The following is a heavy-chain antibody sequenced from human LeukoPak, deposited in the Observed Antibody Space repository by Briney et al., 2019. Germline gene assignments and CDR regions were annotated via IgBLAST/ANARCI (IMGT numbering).Heavy chain of an antibody. CDR1: GYTFTSYD. CDR3: ARGALPYDRYCSSTRCNVFLIYYFDY. D-gene: IGHD2-2*01. CDR2: MNPNSGNT. Sequence: VASVKVSCKASGYTFTSYDINWVRQATGQGLEGMGWMNPNSGNTGYAQKFEGRVTITRNTSIRTAYMELSSLRSEDTAVYYCARGALPYDRYCSSTRCNVFLIYYFDYWGQGTLVTASS. V-gene: IGHV1-8*01. J-gene: IGHJ4*02.